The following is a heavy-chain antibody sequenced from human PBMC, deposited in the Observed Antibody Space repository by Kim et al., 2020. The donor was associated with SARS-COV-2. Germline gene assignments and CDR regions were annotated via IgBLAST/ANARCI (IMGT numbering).Heavy chain of an antibody. V-gene: IGHV4-31*02. CDR2: YSGRT. Sequence: YSGRTSYTPSLKSRVTISVDTSKNQSSLKLSSVTAADTAVYYCARLLGHYWGQGTLVTVSS. J-gene: IGHJ4*02. CDR3: ARLLGHY. D-gene: IGHD3-3*02.